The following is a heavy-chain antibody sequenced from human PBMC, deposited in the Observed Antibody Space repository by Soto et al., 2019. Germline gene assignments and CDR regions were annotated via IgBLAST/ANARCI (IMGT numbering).Heavy chain of an antibody. Sequence: VGSLKISCRGSGYSFTSYWIGWVRQMPWKGLEWMGIIYPGDSDTRYSPSFQGQVTISADKSISTAYLQWSSLKASDTAMYYCARHEVGATHYYYYGMDVWGQGTTVTVS. CDR2: IYPGDSDT. CDR1: GYSFTSYW. J-gene: IGHJ6*02. CDR3: ARHEVGATHYYYYGMDV. D-gene: IGHD1-26*01. V-gene: IGHV5-51*01.